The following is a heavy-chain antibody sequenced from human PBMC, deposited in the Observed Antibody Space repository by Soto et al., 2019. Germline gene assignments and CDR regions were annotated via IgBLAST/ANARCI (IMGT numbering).Heavy chain of an antibody. Sequence: VASVKVSCNASGGTFSSYTISLVRQAPGQGLEWMGRIIPILGIANYAQKFQGRVTITADKSTSTAYMELSSLRSEDTAVYYCATHKRDIVVVVAANDAFDIWGQGTMVTVSS. V-gene: IGHV1-69*02. D-gene: IGHD2-15*01. CDR2: IIPILGIA. CDR3: ATHKRDIVVVVAANDAFDI. J-gene: IGHJ3*02. CDR1: GGTFSSYT.